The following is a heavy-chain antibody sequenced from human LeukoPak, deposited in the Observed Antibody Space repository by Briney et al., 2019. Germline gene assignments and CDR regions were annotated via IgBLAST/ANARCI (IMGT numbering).Heavy chain of an antibody. CDR2: IKPDGSEK. D-gene: IGHD6-19*01. J-gene: IGHJ4*02. CDR3: ARDRGESGIAVAGTFDY. CDR1: GFTFNNYW. V-gene: IGHV3-7*01. Sequence: GGSLRLSCAASGFTFNNYWMSWVRQAPGKGPEWVANIKPDGSEKYYMDSVKGRFTISRDNAKNSLSLQMNSLRAEDTAVYYCARDRGESGIAVAGTFDYWGQGTLVTVSS.